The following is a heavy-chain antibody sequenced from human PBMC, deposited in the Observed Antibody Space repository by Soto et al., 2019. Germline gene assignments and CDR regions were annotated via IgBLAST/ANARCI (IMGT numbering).Heavy chain of an antibody. CDR2: IIPALGTA. CDR3: ARPAFGDYWYFDL. D-gene: IGHD4-17*01. Sequence: QDQLVQSGAEVKKPGSSVKVSCKASGGTFSSHTFSWVRQAPGQGLEWMGRIIPALGTATYAQKFQGRVTITADESATTVYVDLNSLRSEDTAVYYCARPAFGDYWYFDLWGRGPLVTVSS. CDR1: GGTFSSHT. J-gene: IGHJ2*01. V-gene: IGHV1-69*08.